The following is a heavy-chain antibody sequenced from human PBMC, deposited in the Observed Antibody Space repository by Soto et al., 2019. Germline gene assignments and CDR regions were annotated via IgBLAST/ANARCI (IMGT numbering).Heavy chain of an antibody. V-gene: IGHV1-69*04. D-gene: IGHD2-15*01. CDR2: IIPILGIA. J-gene: IGHJ6*03. CDR3: ARDRSLGYCSGGSCYKDSYYMDV. CDR1: GGTFSSYT. Sequence: ASVKVSCKASGGTFSSYTISWVRQAPGQGLEWMGRIIPILGIANYAQKFQGRVTITADKSTSTAYMELSSLRSEDTAVYYCARDRSLGYCSGGSCYKDSYYMDVWGKGTTVTVS.